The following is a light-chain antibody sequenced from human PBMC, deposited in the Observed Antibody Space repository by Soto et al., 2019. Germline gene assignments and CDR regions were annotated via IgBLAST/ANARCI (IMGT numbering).Light chain of an antibody. V-gene: IGLV1-44*01. Sequence: QSVLTQPPSASGTPGQRVTISCSGSSSNIGSNTVNWYQQLPGTAPKLLIYSNNQRPSWVPDRFSGSKSGTSASLAISGLQSEDEGDYYCAAWDDSLKGVVFGGGTKLTVL. J-gene: IGLJ2*01. CDR1: SSNIGSNT. CDR2: SNN. CDR3: AAWDDSLKGVV.